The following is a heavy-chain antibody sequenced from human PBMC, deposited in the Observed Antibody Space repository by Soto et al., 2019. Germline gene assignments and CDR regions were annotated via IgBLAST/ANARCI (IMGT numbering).Heavy chain of an antibody. CDR3: ARTNKLDYGDPHDAFDI. CDR1: GYTFTSYD. Sequence: GASVKVSCKASGYTFTSYDINWVRQATGQGLEWMGWMNPNSGNTGYAQKFQGRVTMTRNTSISTAYMELSSLRSEDTAVYYCARTNKLDYGDPHDAFDIWGQGTRVTVSS. CDR2: MNPNSGNT. D-gene: IGHD4-17*01. V-gene: IGHV1-8*01. J-gene: IGHJ3*02.